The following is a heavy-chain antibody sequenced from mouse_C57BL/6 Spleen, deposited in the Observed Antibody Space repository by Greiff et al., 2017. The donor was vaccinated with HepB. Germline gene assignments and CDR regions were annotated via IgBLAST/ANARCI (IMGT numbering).Heavy chain of an antibody. Sequence: VQLQQPGAELVRPGSSVKLSCKASGYTFTSYWMHWVKQRPLQGLEWIGNIDPSDSETHYNQKFKDKATLTVDKSSSTAYMQLSSLTSEDSAVYYCSRKGDYGSSYDAMDYWGQGTSVTVSS. V-gene: IGHV1-52*01. D-gene: IGHD1-1*01. J-gene: IGHJ4*01. CDR3: SRKGDYGSSYDAMDY. CDR1: GYTFTSYW. CDR2: IDPSDSET.